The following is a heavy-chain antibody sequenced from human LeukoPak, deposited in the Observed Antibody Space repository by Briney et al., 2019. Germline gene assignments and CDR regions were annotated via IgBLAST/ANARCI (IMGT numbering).Heavy chain of an antibody. V-gene: IGHV3-11*01. Sequence: GGSLSLSCAACGFTFCDYNMRWLGQAPGKGLKWVSYISSSDSSLYHAHYVKGRFTIARDNAKNYMDLQMSSLIAEDTAVYYCARDLHDYEGFDYWGQGTLVTVSS. CDR2: ISSSDSSL. CDR1: GFTFCDYN. D-gene: IGHD4-17*01. J-gene: IGHJ4*02. CDR3: ARDLHDYEGFDY.